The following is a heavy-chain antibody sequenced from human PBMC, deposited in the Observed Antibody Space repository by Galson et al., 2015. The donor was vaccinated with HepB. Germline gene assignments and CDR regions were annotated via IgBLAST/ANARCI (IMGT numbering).Heavy chain of an antibody. D-gene: IGHD1-20*01. CDR2: IWYDGSNK. V-gene: IGHV3-33*01. CDR3: ARDHNWNPRFRFDY. Sequence: SLRLSCAASGFTFSSYGMHWVRQAPGKGLEWVAVIWYDGSNKYYADSVKGRFTISRDNSKNTLYLQMNSLRAEDTAVYYCARDHNWNPRFRFDYWGQGTLVTVSS. J-gene: IGHJ4*02. CDR1: GFTFSSYG.